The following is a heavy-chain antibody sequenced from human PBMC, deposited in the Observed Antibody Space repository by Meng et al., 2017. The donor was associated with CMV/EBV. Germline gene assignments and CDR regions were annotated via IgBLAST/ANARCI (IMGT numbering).Heavy chain of an antibody. CDR3: ARGGNWFDP. Sequence: LQVQESDPGLGKPSGPLSLPCTVSGGSISSSSYHWGWIRQPPGKGLEWIGSIYYSGSTYYNPSLKSRVTISVDTSKNQFSLKLSSVTAADTAVYYCARGGNWFDPWGQGTLVTVSS. CDR2: IYYSGST. V-gene: IGHV4-39*07. J-gene: IGHJ5*02. CDR1: GGSISSSSYH.